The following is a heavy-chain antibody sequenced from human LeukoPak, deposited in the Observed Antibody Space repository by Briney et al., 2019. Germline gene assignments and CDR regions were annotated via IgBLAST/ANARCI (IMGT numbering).Heavy chain of an antibody. J-gene: IGHJ5*02. Sequence: SETLSLTCAVYGGSFSGYYWSWICQPPGKGLEWIGEINHSGSTNYNPSLKSRVTISVDTSKNQFSLKLSSVTAADTAVYYCARATPTYYYDSSGYSGGTNWFDPWGQGTLVTVSS. CDR3: ARATPTYYYDSSGYSGGTNWFDP. D-gene: IGHD3-22*01. CDR1: GGSFSGYY. V-gene: IGHV4-34*01. CDR2: INHSGST.